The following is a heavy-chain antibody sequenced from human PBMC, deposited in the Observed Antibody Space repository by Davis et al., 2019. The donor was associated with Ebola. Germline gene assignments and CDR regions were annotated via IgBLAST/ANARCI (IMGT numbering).Heavy chain of an antibody. Sequence: GESLKISCTASGFTFSSYWMSWVRQAPGKGLELVSIITGDGSDTMYADSVKGRFTIPRDSSKNTLYLQMNSLRVDDTAVYYCAKGSGSGSYPGRTVDHWGQGTLVTVSS. D-gene: IGHD3-10*01. CDR1: GFTFSSYW. J-gene: IGHJ4*02. CDR3: AKGSGSGSYPGRTVDH. CDR2: ITGDGSDT. V-gene: IGHV3-23*01.